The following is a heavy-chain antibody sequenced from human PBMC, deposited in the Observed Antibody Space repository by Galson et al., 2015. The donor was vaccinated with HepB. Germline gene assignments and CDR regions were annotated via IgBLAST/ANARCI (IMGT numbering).Heavy chain of an antibody. CDR2: IKSKTDGGTA. Sequence: SLRLSCAGSGFTFSVAWMDWVRRAPGKGLEWVGLIKSKTDGGTADYAAPVKDRFTMSRDDSKNTLYLQVNSLKTDDTAVYYCTAHLRHDYWGQGTLVTVSS. J-gene: IGHJ4*02. V-gene: IGHV3-15*07. CDR1: GFTFSVAW. CDR3: TAHLRHDY. D-gene: IGHD4-17*01.